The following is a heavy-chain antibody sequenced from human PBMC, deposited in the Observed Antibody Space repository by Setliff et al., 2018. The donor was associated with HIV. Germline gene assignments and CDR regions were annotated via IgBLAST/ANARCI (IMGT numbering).Heavy chain of an antibody. D-gene: IGHD3-9*01. Sequence: ASVKVSCKASGYTFTSYGISWVRRAPGQGLEWMGWISAYNGNTNYAQKLQGRVTMTTDTSTSTAYMELRSLRSDDTAVYYCARGRRYFDWLPSYYFDYWGQGTLVTVSS. CDR1: GYTFTSYG. CDR2: ISAYNGNT. J-gene: IGHJ4*02. CDR3: ARGRRYFDWLPSYYFDY. V-gene: IGHV1-18*01.